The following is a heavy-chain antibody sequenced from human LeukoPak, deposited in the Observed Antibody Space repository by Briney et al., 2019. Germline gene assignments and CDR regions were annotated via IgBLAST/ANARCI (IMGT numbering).Heavy chain of an antibody. CDR1: GGTFSSYA. V-gene: IGHV1-69*04. CDR2: IIPIFGIA. Sequence: ASVKVSCKASGGTFSSYAISWVRQAPGQGLEWMGRIIPIFGIANYAQKFQGRVTITADKSTSTAYMELSSMRSEDTAVYYWASWGTTDDAFDIWGQGTMVTVSS. CDR3: ASWGTTDDAFDI. J-gene: IGHJ3*02. D-gene: IGHD3-16*01.